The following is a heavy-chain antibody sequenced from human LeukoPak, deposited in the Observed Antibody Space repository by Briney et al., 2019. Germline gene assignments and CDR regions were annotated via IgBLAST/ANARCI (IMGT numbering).Heavy chain of an antibody. CDR3: ARRSVTFSFDY. Sequence: ASVKVSCKTSGYTFTSYKIHWVRLAPGQGLEWMGVVNPSSGDTSYEQKFQGRVTMTRDTSTNTVYMELSSLRSEDTAVYYCARRSVTFSFDYWGQGTLVTVSS. J-gene: IGHJ4*02. CDR1: GYTFTSYK. V-gene: IGHV1-46*01. D-gene: IGHD3-16*01. CDR2: VNPSSGDT.